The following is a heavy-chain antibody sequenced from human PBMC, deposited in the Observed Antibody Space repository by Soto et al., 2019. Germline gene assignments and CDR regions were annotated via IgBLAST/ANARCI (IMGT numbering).Heavy chain of an antibody. CDR3: ASTHCSGGSCYRGWFDP. V-gene: IGHV1-3*04. CDR2: INTGKGDT. Sequence: ASVKVSCKASGYTFTAHAMHWVRQAPGQGLEWVGWINTGKGDTKYSQKFQGRVTITADKSTSTAYMELSSLRSEDTAVYYCASTHCSGGSCYRGWFDPWGQGTLVTVSS. CDR1: GYTFTAHA. J-gene: IGHJ5*02. D-gene: IGHD2-15*01.